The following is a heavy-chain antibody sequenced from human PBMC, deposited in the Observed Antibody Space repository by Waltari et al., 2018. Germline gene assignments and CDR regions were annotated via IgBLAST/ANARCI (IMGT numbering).Heavy chain of an antibody. CDR2: INPDGSQK. V-gene: IGHV3-7*01. J-gene: IGHJ4*02. CDR3: TTLARGESGDY. CDR1: GLTFKTYW. D-gene: IGHD3-10*01. Sequence: EVQLVESGGGLVQPGGSLRIDCAASGLTFKTYWMKWIRQAPGKGLEWVANINPDGSQKFYVDSVKGRFTVSRDNAQNSLYLQMNNLRAEDTAVYYCTTLARGESGDYWGQGTLVTVSS.